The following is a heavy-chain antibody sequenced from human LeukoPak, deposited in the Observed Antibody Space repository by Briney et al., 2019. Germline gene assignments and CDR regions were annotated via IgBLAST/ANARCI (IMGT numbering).Heavy chain of an antibody. Sequence: SETLSLTCIVSGVSISSDNYWGWIRQSPGKGLELIGSVHFSGATHYNPSLKSRVVITLDTSKNQFSLKLNSVTAADTAIYYCAKHRMWLVGLESWGQGTLVTVSS. D-gene: IGHD6-19*01. CDR3: AKHRMWLVGLES. CDR2: VHFSGAT. V-gene: IGHV4-39*01. CDR1: GVSISSDNY. J-gene: IGHJ1*01.